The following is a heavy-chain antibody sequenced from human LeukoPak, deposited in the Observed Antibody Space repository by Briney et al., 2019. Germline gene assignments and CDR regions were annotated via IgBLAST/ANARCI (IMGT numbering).Heavy chain of an antibody. J-gene: IGHJ6*02. D-gene: IGHD3-10*01. V-gene: IGHV5-51*01. Sequence: GESLKISCKGSGYSFTSYWIGWVRQMPGKGLERMGIIYPGDSDTRYSPSFQGQVTISADKSISTAYLQWSSLKASDTAMYYCARAVRGDNYYYYYGMDVWGQGTTVTVSS. CDR3: ARAVRGDNYYYYYGMDV. CDR2: IYPGDSDT. CDR1: GYSFTSYW.